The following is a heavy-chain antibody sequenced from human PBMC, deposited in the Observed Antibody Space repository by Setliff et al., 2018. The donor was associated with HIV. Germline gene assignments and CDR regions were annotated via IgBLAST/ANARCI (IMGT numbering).Heavy chain of an antibody. Sequence: ASVKVSCKASGYSLSTYAISWVRQAPGQGLEWMGWIDSNNGNRNFAQKFRGRVTMTTDTSTSTVYMELGSLISDDTAVYYCAREGLWFGDRGYFMDVWGKGTAVTVSS. V-gene: IGHV1-18*01. CDR1: GYSLSTYA. CDR3: AREGLWFGDRGYFMDV. CDR2: IDSNNGNR. D-gene: IGHD3-10*01. J-gene: IGHJ6*03.